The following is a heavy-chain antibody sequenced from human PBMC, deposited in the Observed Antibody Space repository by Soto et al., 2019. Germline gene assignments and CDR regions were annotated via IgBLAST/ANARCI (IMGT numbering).Heavy chain of an antibody. J-gene: IGHJ6*02. Sequence: ASAKVSCKPSGYTFPSYYMHWVRQAPGQGLEWMGIINPSGGSTSYAQKFQGRVTMTRDTSTSTVYMELSSLRSEDTAVYYCAREPPTANWNGLYYGMDVWGQGITVTVSS. V-gene: IGHV1-46*01. CDR3: AREPPTANWNGLYYGMDV. CDR1: GYTFPSYY. D-gene: IGHD1-20*01. CDR2: INPSGGST.